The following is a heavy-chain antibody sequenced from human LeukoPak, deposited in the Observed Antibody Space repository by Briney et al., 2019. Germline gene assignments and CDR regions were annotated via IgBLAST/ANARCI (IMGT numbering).Heavy chain of an antibody. J-gene: IGHJ3*02. D-gene: IGHD3-3*01. CDR2: ISGSGGST. Sequence: PGGSLRLSCAASGFTFSIHNMDWVRQAPGKGLEWVSAISGSGGSTYYADSVKGRFTISRDNSKNTLYLQMNSLRAEDTAVYYCANPMMYYDFWSGSRPYHAFDIWGQGTMVTVSS. CDR1: GFTFSIHN. V-gene: IGHV3-23*01. CDR3: ANPMMYYDFWSGSRPYHAFDI.